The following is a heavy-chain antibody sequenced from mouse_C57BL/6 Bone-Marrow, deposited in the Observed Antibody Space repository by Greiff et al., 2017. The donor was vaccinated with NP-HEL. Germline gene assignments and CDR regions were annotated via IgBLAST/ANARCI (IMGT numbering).Heavy chain of an antibody. Sequence: EVKLMESGGGLVQPGGSLSLSCAASGFTFTDYYMRWVRQPPGKALEWLVFIRNKANGYTTEYSASVKGRFTISRDKSQSILYLQMNALRSEDSATYYCARSSDYDYADDPIYAMDYGGQGTAVTVSS. CDR2: IRNKANGYTT. CDR1: GFTFTDYY. D-gene: IGHD2-4*01. CDR3: ARSSDYDYADDPIYAMDY. V-gene: IGHV7-3*01. J-gene: IGHJ4*01.